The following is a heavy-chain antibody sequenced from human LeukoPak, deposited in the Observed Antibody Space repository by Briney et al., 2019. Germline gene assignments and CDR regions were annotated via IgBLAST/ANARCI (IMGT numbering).Heavy chain of an antibody. CDR1: GFTFSSYG. V-gene: IGHV3-30*02. J-gene: IGHJ6*03. CDR2: IRYDGSNK. CDR3: AKGGRTGSGGSVSDYYYYYYTDV. D-gene: IGHD2-15*01. Sequence: QTGGSLRLSCAASGFTFSSYGMHWVRQAPGKGLEWVAFIRYDGSNKYYADSVKGRFTISRDNSKNTLYLQMNSLRAEDTAVYYCAKGGRTGSGGSVSDYYYYYYTDVWGKGTTVTVSS.